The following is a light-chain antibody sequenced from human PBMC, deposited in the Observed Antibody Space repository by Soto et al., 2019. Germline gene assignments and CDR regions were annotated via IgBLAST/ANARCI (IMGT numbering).Light chain of an antibody. CDR3: QQSYNIPFT. V-gene: IGKV1-39*01. CDR1: PSVSSY. Sequence: DIQMTQSPSSLSASVGDRVTITCRASPSVSSYLNWYQQKPGKAPKLLIYSAFSLHNGVPSRFSGSGSGTDFTLTINSLQPEDFATYYCQQSYNIPFTFGPATKVDIK. CDR2: SAF. J-gene: IGKJ3*01.